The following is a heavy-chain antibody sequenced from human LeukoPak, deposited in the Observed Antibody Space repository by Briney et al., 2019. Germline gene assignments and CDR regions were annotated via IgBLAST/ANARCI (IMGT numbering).Heavy chain of an antibody. CDR2: VYYSGGT. J-gene: IGHJ5*02. Sequence: SETLSLTCTVSGGSISTYYWSWIRQPPGKGLEWIGYVYYSGGTNYNPSLRSRVTMSVDTSKNQISLKLTSVTAADTAVYYCARESNYHGSGTGWFDPWGQGTLVTVSS. D-gene: IGHD3-10*01. CDR3: ARESNYHGSGTGWFDP. V-gene: IGHV4-59*01. CDR1: GGSISTYY.